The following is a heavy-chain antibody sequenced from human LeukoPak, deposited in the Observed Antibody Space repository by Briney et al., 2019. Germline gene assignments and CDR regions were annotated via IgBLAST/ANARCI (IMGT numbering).Heavy chain of an antibody. D-gene: IGHD4-17*01. CDR3: VRGDYGDYTLFDY. Sequence: GGSLRLSCAASGFTVSSNYMSWVRQAPGKGLEWVSVIYSGGSTYYADSAKGRFTISRDNSKNTLYLQMNSLRAEDTAVYYCVRGDYGDYTLFDYWGQGTLVTVSS. J-gene: IGHJ4*02. CDR2: IYSGGST. CDR1: GFTVSSNY. V-gene: IGHV3-53*01.